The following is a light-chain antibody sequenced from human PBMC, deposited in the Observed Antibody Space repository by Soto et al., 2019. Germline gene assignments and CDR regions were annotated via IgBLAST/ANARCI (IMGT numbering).Light chain of an antibody. CDR1: SGSIGSNY. CDR3: QSYDASDHVI. V-gene: IGLV6-57*04. Sequence: NFMLTQPHSVSESPGKTVTISCTRSSGSIGSNYVQWYQQRPGSAPTTLIYEDNQRLSGVPDRFSGSIDTSSNSASLTISGLKTEDEADYYCQSYDASDHVIFGGGTKLTVL. J-gene: IGLJ2*01. CDR2: EDN.